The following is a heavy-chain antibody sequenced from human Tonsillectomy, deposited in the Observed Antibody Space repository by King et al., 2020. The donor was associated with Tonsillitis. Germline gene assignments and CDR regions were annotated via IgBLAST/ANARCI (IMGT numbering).Heavy chain of an antibody. Sequence: VQLVESGGGVVQPGGSLTLSCTGFTLWNIGIHWARQAPGKGLEWVAFIKYDGSDKYYADSVRGRFSISRDNSRNTVFLQMSSLGAEDTALYYCAKDTTPMDVWGQGTTVTVSS. CDR2: IKYDGSDK. CDR1: FTLWNIG. D-gene: IGHD1-1*01. J-gene: IGHJ6*02. V-gene: IGHV3-30*02. CDR3: AKDTTPMDV.